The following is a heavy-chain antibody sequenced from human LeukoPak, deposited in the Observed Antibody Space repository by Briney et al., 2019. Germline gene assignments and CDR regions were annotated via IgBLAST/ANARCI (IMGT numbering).Heavy chain of an antibody. CDR3: ASGRWSGYFFDS. CDR2: IYYSGST. CDR1: GGSISSYY. Sequence: PSVTLSLTCTVSGGSISSYYWSWTRQPPGKGLEWIGYIYYSGSTNYNPSLKSRVTISVDTSKNQFSLKLSSVTAADTAVYYCASGRWSGYFFDSWGQGTMVTVSS. J-gene: IGHJ3*02. D-gene: IGHD3-3*01. V-gene: IGHV4-59*01.